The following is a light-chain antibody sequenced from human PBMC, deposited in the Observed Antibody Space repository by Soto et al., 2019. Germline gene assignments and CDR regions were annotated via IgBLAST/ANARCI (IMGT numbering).Light chain of an antibody. CDR3: QQYHIYSLT. CDR2: KAS. V-gene: IGKV1-5*03. Sequence: DIQMTQSPSTLSASVLDRVTITCRASQSINTWLAWYQQKPGKAPKLLIYKASRLQSGVPSRFSGSGSGTEFTLTISSLQPDDFATYNCQQYHIYSLTFGGGTKVEIK. J-gene: IGKJ4*01. CDR1: QSINTW.